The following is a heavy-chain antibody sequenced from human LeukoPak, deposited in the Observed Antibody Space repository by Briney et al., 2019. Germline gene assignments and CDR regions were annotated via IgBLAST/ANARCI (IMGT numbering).Heavy chain of an antibody. CDR2: IGGRDGST. CDR3: ATARRYDFWSGYYFDY. D-gene: IGHD3-3*01. CDR1: GFTFSSYG. V-gene: IGHV3-23*01. Sequence: GGSLRLSCAASGFTFSSYGMSWVRQAPGKGLEWVSAIGGRDGSTYYADSVKGRFTISRDNSKNTLYLQMNSLRAEDTAVYYCATARRYDFWSGYYFDYWGQGTLVTVSS. J-gene: IGHJ4*02.